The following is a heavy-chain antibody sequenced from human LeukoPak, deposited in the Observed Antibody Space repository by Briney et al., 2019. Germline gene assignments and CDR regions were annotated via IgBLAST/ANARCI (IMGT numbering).Heavy chain of an antibody. CDR1: GFTFSSYA. CDR2: TSVNGAVT. J-gene: IGHJ4*02. CDR3: ARDRDGDEDFDY. D-gene: IGHD4-17*01. V-gene: IGHV3-23*01. Sequence: GGSLRLSCAASGFTFSSYAMSWVRRAPGKGLEWLSHTSVNGAVTTYADSVKGRFTISSDTAKNSLYLQLNSLTVGDTAMYYCARDRDGDEDFDYWGRGTLVTVSS.